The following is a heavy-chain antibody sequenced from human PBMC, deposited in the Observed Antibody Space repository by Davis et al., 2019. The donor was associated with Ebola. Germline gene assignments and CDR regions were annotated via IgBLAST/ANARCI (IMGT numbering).Heavy chain of an antibody. D-gene: IGHD3-3*01. V-gene: IGHV4-59*11. Sequence: PSETLSLTCTVSSGSISSHYWSWIRQPPGKGLEWIGFVFYIGDTSYNPSLKSRVTISVDTSKNEFSLKLSSVTAADTAVYYCAQWSGNAFEIWGRGTVVTVSS. CDR2: VFYIGDT. CDR1: SGSISSHY. CDR3: AQWSGNAFEI. J-gene: IGHJ3*02.